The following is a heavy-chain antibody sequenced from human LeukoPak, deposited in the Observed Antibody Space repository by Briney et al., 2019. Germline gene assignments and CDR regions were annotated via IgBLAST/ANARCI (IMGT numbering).Heavy chain of an antibody. V-gene: IGHV5-51*01. Sequence: SGESLKISCKGSGYRFTSYWIGWVRQMPGKGLEWMGIIYPGDSDTRYSPSFQGQVTISADKSISTAYLQWSSLKASDTAMDYCARLEPYAPGLYYDSSGYPDYWGQGTLVTVSS. CDR3: ARLEPYAPGLYYDSSGYPDY. D-gene: IGHD3-22*01. J-gene: IGHJ4*02. CDR2: IYPGDSDT. CDR1: GYRFTSYW.